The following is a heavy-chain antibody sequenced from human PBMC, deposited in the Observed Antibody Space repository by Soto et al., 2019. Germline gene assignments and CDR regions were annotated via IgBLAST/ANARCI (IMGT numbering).Heavy chain of an antibody. CDR3: AKDRELNWGVRWYFDL. CDR2: ISGSGGST. V-gene: IGHV3-23*01. CDR1: GFTFSRSA. Sequence: EVELLESGGGLVQPGESLRLSCAASGFTFSRSAMSWVRQAPGKGLEWVSGISGSGGSTYYADSVKGRFTISRDNSKNTLYLQMNSLRAEDTAVYYCAKDRELNWGVRWYFDLWGRGTLVTVSS. D-gene: IGHD7-27*01. J-gene: IGHJ2*01.